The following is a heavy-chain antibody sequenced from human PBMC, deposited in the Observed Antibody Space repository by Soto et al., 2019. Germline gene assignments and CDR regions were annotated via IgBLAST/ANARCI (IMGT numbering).Heavy chain of an antibody. Sequence: QVQLQESGPGQVKPSETLSLTCTISGGSISVYYWSWVRQPPGHELEWIGYIYASGSPYYNPSLRSRVTISADTSKNQISLKFTSPTAADTAVYYCARGVGSSPPRYWGRGTLVTVSS. J-gene: IGHJ4*02. CDR1: GGSISVYY. CDR3: ARGVGSSPPRY. V-gene: IGHV4-59*01. D-gene: IGHD1-26*01. CDR2: IYASGSP.